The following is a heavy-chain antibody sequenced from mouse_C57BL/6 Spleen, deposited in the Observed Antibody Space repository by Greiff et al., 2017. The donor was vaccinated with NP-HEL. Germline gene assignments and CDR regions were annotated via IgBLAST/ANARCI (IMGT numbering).Heavy chain of an antibody. CDR1: GYTFTSYW. D-gene: IGHD1-1*02. Sequence: VPLQQPGAELVKPGASVTLSCKASGYTFTSYWMHWVKQRPGQGLEWIGMIHPNSGSTNYNEKFKSKATLTVDKSSSTAYMQLSSLTSEDSAVYYCARGNYGYLDYWGQGTTLTVSS. CDR3: ARGNYGYLDY. CDR2: IHPNSGST. V-gene: IGHV1-64*01. J-gene: IGHJ2*01.